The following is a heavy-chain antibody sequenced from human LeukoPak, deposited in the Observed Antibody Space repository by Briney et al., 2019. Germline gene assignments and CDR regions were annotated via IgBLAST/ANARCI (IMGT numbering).Heavy chain of an antibody. J-gene: IGHJ4*02. V-gene: IGHV5-51*01. CDR3: ARLGNCNSSSCPHFDY. CDR2: IYPGDSDT. D-gene: IGHD2-2*03. CDR1: GYSFTSYW. Sequence: HGESLKISCKGSGYSFTSYWIGWVRQMPGKGLEWMGIIYPGDSDTRYSPSFQGQVTISADKSISTAYLQWSSLKASDTAMYYCARLGNCNSSSCPHFDYWGQGTLVTVSS.